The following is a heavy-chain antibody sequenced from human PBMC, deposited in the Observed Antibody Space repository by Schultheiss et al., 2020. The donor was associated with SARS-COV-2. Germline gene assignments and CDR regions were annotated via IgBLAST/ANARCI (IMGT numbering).Heavy chain of an antibody. D-gene: IGHD1-26*01. CDR1: GGSISSGSYY. CDR3: ARLYSGSYFDY. Sequence: SETLSLTCTVSGGSISSGSYYWSWIRQPAGKGLEWIGRIYTSGNTNYNPSLKSRVTISVDTSKNQFSLKLSSVTAADTAVYYCARLYSGSYFDYWGQGTLVTVSS. CDR2: IYTSGNT. J-gene: IGHJ4*02. V-gene: IGHV4-61*02.